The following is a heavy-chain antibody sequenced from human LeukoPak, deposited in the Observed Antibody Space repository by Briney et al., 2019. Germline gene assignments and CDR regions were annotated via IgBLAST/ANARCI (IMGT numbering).Heavy chain of an antibody. Sequence: ASVKVSCKASGYTFTSYAFRWVRQAPGQGLEWMGWISAYNGNTNYAQKFQGRVTMTTDTSTSTAYMELRSLRSDDTAVYYCAGVRPPYYDILTGGYYYYGMDVWGQGTTVTVSS. CDR2: ISAYNGNT. J-gene: IGHJ6*02. V-gene: IGHV1-18*01. CDR3: AGVRPPYYDILTGGYYYYGMDV. CDR1: GYTFTSYA. D-gene: IGHD3-9*01.